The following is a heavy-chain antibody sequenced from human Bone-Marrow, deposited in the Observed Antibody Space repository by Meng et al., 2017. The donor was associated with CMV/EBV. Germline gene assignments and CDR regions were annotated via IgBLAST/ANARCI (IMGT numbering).Heavy chain of an antibody. CDR2: ISSSGSTI. J-gene: IGHJ4*02. Sequence: GESLKISCAASGFTFSDYYMSWIRQAPGKGLEWGSYISSSGSTIYYADSVKGRFTISRDNAKNSLYLQMNSLRAEDTAVYYCASSPRNLGHCSGGSCVQYFDYWGQGTLVTVSS. CDR3: ASSPRNLGHCSGGSCVQYFDY. D-gene: IGHD2-15*01. V-gene: IGHV3-11*04. CDR1: GFTFSDYY.